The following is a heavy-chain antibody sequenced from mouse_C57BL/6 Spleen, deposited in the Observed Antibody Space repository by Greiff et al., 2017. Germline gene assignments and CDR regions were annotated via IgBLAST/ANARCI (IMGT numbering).Heavy chain of an antibody. Sequence: EVKLVESEGGLVQPGSSMKLSCTASGFTFSDYYMAWVRQVPEKGLEWVANINYDGSSTYYLDSLKSRFIISRDNAKNILYLQMSSLKSEDTATYYCARRGGPHYFYYWGQGTTLTVSS. V-gene: IGHV5-16*01. D-gene: IGHD1-1*02. CDR1: GFTFSDYY. J-gene: IGHJ2*01. CDR2: INYDGSST. CDR3: ARRGGPHYFYY.